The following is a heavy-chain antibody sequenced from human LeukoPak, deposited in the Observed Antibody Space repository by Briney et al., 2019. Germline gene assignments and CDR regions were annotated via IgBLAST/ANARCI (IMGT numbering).Heavy chain of an antibody. CDR1: GGSISSYY. D-gene: IGHD3-3*01. V-gene: IGHV4-4*07. J-gene: IGHJ5*02. CDR3: ARAGYDFWSGYFNWFDP. Sequence: SETLSLTCTVSGGSISSYYWSWIRQPAGKGLEWIGRIYTSGSTNYNPSLKSRVTISVDTSKNQFSLKLSSVTAADTAVYYCARAGYDFWSGYFNWFDPWGQGTLVTVSS. CDR2: IYTSGST.